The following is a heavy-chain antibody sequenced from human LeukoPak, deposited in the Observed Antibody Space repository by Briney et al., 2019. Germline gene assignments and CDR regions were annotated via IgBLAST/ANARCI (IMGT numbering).Heavy chain of an antibody. CDR3: ATAAGQQLEYYYYYYMDV. Sequence: PGGSLRLSCAASGFTFSSYGMSWVRQAPGKGLEWVSAISGSGGSTYYADSVKGRFTISRDNSKNTLYLQMNSLRAEDTAVYYCATAAGQQLEYYYYYYMDVWGKGTTVTVSS. CDR1: GFTFSSYG. J-gene: IGHJ6*03. D-gene: IGHD6-13*01. V-gene: IGHV3-23*01. CDR2: ISGSGGST.